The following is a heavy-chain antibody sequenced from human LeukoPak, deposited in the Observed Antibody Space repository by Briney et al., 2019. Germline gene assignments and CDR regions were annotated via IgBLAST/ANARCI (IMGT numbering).Heavy chain of an antibody. CDR2: INHSGST. CDR1: GGSFSGYY. Sequence: SETLSLTCAVYGGSFSGYYWSWIRQPPGKGLEWIGGINHSGSTNYNPSLKSRVTISVDTSKNQFSLKLSSVTAADTAVYYCASRIIVVVPADRGMGFDPWGQGTLVTVSS. D-gene: IGHD2-2*01. CDR3: ASRIIVVVPADRGMGFDP. J-gene: IGHJ5*02. V-gene: IGHV4-34*01.